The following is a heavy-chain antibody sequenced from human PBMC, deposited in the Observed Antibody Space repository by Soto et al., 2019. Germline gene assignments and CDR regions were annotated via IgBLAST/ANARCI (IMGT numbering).Heavy chain of an antibody. CDR3: TTRTMIVVVTHLNWFDP. Sequence: GGSLRLSCAASGFTFSNAWMSWVRQAPGKGLEWVGRIKSKTDGGTTDYAAPVKGRFTISRDDSKNTLYLQMNSLKTEDTAVYYCTTRTMIVVVTHLNWFDPWGQGTLVTVSS. CDR1: GFTFSNAW. J-gene: IGHJ5*02. V-gene: IGHV3-15*01. D-gene: IGHD3-22*01. CDR2: IKSKTDGGTT.